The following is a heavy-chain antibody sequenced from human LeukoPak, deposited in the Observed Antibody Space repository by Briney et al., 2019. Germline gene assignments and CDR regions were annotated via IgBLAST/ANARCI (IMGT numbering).Heavy chain of an antibody. V-gene: IGHV3-23*01. J-gene: IGHJ4*02. CDR3: AKWGCSGGSCYPFDY. Sequence: GGSLRLSCAASGFTFSSYAMGWVRQAPGKGLEWVSAISGTGNRTYYADSVKGRFTISRDNSKNTLYLQMNSLRAEDTAVYYCAKWGCSGGSCYPFDYWGQGTLVTVSS. CDR1: GFTFSSYA. D-gene: IGHD2-15*01. CDR2: ISGTGNRT.